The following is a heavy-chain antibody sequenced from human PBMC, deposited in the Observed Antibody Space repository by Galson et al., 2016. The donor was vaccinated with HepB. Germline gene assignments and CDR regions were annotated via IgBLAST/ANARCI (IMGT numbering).Heavy chain of an antibody. J-gene: IGHJ5*02. CDR1: GDIFRGHW. V-gene: IGHV5-51*01. CDR2: IYPGDSDT. D-gene: IGHD1-26*01. CDR3: ASQRFSGSYGWFDP. Sequence: QSGAEVKKPGESLKISCLGSGDIFRGHWIAWVRQKPGKGLEWMGLIYPGDSDTKYSPSFQGWVTISADKSLSTAYLQWSSLKASDTATYYCASQRFSGSYGWFDPWGQGTQVTVSS.